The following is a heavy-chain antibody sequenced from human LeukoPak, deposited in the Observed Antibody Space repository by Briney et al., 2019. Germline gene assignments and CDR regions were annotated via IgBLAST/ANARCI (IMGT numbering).Heavy chain of an antibody. CDR1: GGTFSSYA. D-gene: IGHD3-3*01. Sequence: SVKVSCKASGGTFSSYAISWVQQAPGQGLEWMGGIIPIFGTANYAQKFQGRVTITADESTGTAYMELSSLRSEDTAVYYCARGSDFLYYYMDVWGKVTTVTVSS. J-gene: IGHJ6*03. V-gene: IGHV1-69*13. CDR2: IIPIFGTA. CDR3: ARGSDFLYYYMDV.